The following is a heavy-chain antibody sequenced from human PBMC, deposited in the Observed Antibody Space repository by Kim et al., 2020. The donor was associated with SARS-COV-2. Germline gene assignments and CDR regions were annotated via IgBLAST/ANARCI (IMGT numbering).Heavy chain of an antibody. CDR1: GYTFTSYA. J-gene: IGHJ6*02. Sequence: ASVKVSCKASGYTFTSYAMHWVRQAPGQRLEWMGWINAGNGNTKYSQKFQGRVTITRDTSASTAYMELSSLRSEDTAVYYCARDSDHQTFIVVVPAADYGMDVWGQGTTVTVSS. D-gene: IGHD2-2*01. CDR2: INAGNGNT. V-gene: IGHV1-3*01. CDR3: ARDSDHQTFIVVVPAADYGMDV.